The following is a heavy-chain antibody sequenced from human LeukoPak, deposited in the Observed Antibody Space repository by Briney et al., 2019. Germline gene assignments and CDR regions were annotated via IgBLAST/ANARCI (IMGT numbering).Heavy chain of an antibody. CDR1: GGSISSGGYY. Sequence: SETLSLTCTVSGGSISSGGYYWSWIRQHPGKGLEWIGYIYYSGSTYYNPSLKSRVTISVDTSENQFSLELSSVTAADTAVYYCARGYYDSPNDFDYWGQGTLVTVSS. CDR3: ARGYYDSPNDFDY. CDR2: IYYSGST. D-gene: IGHD3-22*01. J-gene: IGHJ4*02. V-gene: IGHV4-31*03.